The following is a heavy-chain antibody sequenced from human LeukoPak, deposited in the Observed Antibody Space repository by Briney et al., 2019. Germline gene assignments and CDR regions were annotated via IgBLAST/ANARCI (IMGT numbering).Heavy chain of an antibody. D-gene: IGHD3-3*01. CDR2: IYYSGST. CDR3: ARGGITIFGVVPNWFDP. J-gene: IGHJ5*02. Sequence: PSETLSLTCTVSGGSISSGDYYWSWIRQPPGKGLEWIGYIYYSGSTYYSPSLKSRVTISVDTSKNQFSLKLSSVTAADTAVYYCARGGITIFGVVPNWFDPWGQGTLVTVSS. CDR1: GGSISSGDYY. V-gene: IGHV4-30-4*01.